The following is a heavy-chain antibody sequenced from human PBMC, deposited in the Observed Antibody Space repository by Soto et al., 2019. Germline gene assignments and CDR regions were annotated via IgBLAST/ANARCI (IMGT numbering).Heavy chain of an antibody. CDR1: GGTFSSYT. Sequence: SVKVSCKASGGTFSSYTISWVRQAPGQGLEWMGRIIPILGIANYAQKFQGRVTITADKSTSTAYMELSSLRSEDTAVYYCARDRVLTGDAFDIWGQGTMVTVSS. D-gene: IGHD3-9*01. CDR2: IIPILGIA. V-gene: IGHV1-69*04. CDR3: ARDRVLTGDAFDI. J-gene: IGHJ3*02.